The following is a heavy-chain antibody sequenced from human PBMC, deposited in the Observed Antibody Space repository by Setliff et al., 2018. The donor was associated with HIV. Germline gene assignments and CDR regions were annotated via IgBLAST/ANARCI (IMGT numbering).Heavy chain of an antibody. CDR2: IYPGDSET. V-gene: IGHV5-51*01. CDR3: TRHPLRPGIAGYFYFVDV. D-gene: IGHD3-9*01. J-gene: IGHJ6*03. Sequence: PGESLKISCKGSGYSFTSYWIGWVRQMPGKGLEWMGIIYPGDSETRYSPSFEGQVTISVDRSINTAYLQWSSLKASDTAIYYCTRHPLRPGIAGYFYFVDVWGTGTTVTVSS. CDR1: GYSFTSYW.